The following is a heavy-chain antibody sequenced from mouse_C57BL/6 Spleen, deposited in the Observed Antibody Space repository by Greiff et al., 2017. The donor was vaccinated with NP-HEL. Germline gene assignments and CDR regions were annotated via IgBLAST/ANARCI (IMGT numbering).Heavy chain of an antibody. J-gene: IGHJ3*01. CDR3: ARSGYDYPFAY. CDR1: GYAFTNYL. Sequence: VQLKESGAELVRPGTSVKVSCKASGYAFTNYLIEWVKQRPGQGLEWIGVINPGSGGTNYNEKFKGKATLTADKSSSTAYMQLSSLTSEDSAVYFCARSGYDYPFAYWGQGTLVTVSA. V-gene: IGHV1-54*01. CDR2: INPGSGGT. D-gene: IGHD2-4*01.